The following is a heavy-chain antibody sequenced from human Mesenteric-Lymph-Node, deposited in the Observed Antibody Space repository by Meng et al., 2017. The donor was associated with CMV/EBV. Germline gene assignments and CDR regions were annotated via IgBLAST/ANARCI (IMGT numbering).Heavy chain of an antibody. V-gene: IGHV1-3*01. Sequence: SSKASGSTFTSYAMHWVRQAPGQRLEWMGWLNAGNGDTKYSQKFQGRVTITRDTSASTAYMELSSLRSEDTAVYYCARDSGLRHFDYWGQGTLVTVSS. D-gene: IGHD2-21*01. CDR1: GSTFTSYA. J-gene: IGHJ4*02. CDR3: ARDSGLRHFDY. CDR2: LNAGNGDT.